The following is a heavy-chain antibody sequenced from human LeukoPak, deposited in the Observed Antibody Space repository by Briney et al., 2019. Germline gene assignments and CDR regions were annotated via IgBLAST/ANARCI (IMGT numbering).Heavy chain of an antibody. D-gene: IGHD4-17*01. V-gene: IGHV3-21*01. J-gene: IGHJ3*02. CDR3: ARDDDYGDYGDAFDI. Sequence: GGSLRLSCAASGFTFSSYSMNWVRQAPGKGLEWVSSISSSSSYIYYADSVKGRFTISRDNAKNSLYLQMNSPRAEDTAVYYCARDDDYGDYGDAFDIWGQGTMVTVSS. CDR1: GFTFSSYS. CDR2: ISSSSSYI.